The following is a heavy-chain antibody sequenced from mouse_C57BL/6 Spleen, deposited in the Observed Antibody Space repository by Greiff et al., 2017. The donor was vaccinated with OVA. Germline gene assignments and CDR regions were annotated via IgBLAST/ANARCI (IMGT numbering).Heavy chain of an antibody. CDR1: GYTFTDYN. V-gene: IGHV1-22*01. D-gene: IGHD3-2*02. CDR2: INPNNGGT. CDR3: VPTAQATKAWFAY. J-gene: IGHJ3*01. Sequence: EVQLQQSGPELVKPGASVKMSCKASGYTFTDYNMHWVKQSHGKSLEWIGYINPNNGGTSYNQKFKGKATLTVNKSSSTAYMELRSLTSEDSAVYYCVPTAQATKAWFAYWGQGTLVTVSA.